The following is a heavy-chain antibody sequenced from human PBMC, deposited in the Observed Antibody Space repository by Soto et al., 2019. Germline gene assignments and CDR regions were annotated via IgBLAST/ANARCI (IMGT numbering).Heavy chain of an antibody. CDR1: GFTFSSYG. J-gene: IGHJ5*02. Sequence: PGGSLRLSCAASGFTFSSYGMHWVRQAPGKGLEWVAVIWYDGSNKYYADSVKGRFTISRDNSKNTLYLQMNSLRAEDTAVYYCARDTSIDYDILTGSFWFDPWGQGTLVTVSS. V-gene: IGHV3-33*01. CDR3: ARDTSIDYDILTGSFWFDP. CDR2: IWYDGSNK. D-gene: IGHD3-9*01.